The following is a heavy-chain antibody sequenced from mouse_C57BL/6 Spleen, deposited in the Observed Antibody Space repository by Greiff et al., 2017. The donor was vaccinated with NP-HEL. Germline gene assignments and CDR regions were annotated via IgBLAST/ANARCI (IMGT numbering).Heavy chain of an antibody. CDR3: AREGYYDSYAMDY. CDR1: GYSITSGYY. D-gene: IGHD2-4*01. CDR2: ISYDGSN. V-gene: IGHV3-6*01. Sequence: DVQLQESGPGLVKPSQSLSLTCSVTGYSITSGYYWNWIRQFPGNKLEWMGYISYDGSNNYNPSLKNRISITRDTSKNQFFLKLNSVTTEDTATYYCAREGYYDSYAMDYWGQGTSVTVSS. J-gene: IGHJ4*01.